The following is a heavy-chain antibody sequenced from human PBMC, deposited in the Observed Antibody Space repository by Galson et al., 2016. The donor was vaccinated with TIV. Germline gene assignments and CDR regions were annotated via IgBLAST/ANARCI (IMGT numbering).Heavy chain of an antibody. D-gene: IGHD6-19*01. CDR2: ISYDDGSNQ. J-gene: IGHJ4*02. Sequence: SLRFSCAASGFTFSNYAMHWVRQAPGKGLEWVAVISYDDGSNQFYADSVKGRFTISKDNSKNTLYLQMNSLRAEDTAVYYCVRDLQQWIFDYWGQGTLVTVSS. V-gene: IGHV3-30*04. CDR1: GFTFSNYA. CDR3: VRDLQQWIFDY.